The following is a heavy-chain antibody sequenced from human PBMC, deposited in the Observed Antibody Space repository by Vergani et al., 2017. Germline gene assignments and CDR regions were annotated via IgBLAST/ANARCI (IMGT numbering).Heavy chain of an antibody. Sequence: QVQLPQWGAGLLKPSETLSLTCAVYGGSFSGYYWRWIRQPPGKGLEWIGEINHSGSTNYNPALKSRVTISVDTSKNQFSLKLSSVTAADTAVYYCARGERYSYGYVDYWGQGTLVTVSS. CDR3: ARGERYSYGYVDY. CDR2: INHSGST. J-gene: IGHJ4*02. CDR1: GGSFSGYY. V-gene: IGHV4-34*01. D-gene: IGHD5-18*01.